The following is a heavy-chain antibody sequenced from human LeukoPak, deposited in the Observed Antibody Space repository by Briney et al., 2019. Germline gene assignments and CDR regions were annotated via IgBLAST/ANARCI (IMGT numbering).Heavy chain of an antibody. CDR1: GYTFTSYG. D-gene: IGHD1-26*01. J-gene: IGHJ6*03. V-gene: IGHV7-4-1*02. CDR3: ARGRGSSARLGYYFYYIDV. Sequence: ASVKVSCKASGYTFTSYGIHWVRQAPGQGLEWMGWINTNTGNPTYAQGFTGRFVFSLETSVSTSYLQISSLKAEDTAVYYCARGRGSSARLGYYFYYIDVWGKGTTVTVSS. CDR2: INTNTGNP.